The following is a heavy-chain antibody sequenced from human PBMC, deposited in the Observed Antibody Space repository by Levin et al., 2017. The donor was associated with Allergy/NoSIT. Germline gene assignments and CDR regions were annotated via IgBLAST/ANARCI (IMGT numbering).Heavy chain of an antibody. J-gene: IGHJ3*02. V-gene: IGHV4-39*01. CDR2: IYYSGKT. Sequence: PSETLSLTCTVSGGSISNSRYYWGWIRQPPGKGLDWIASIYYSGKTYYNPSLKSRLTISVDTSKNQFSLKLSSVTAADTAVYYCARRKDYDRAFDIWGQGTMVTVSS. CDR1: GGSISNSRYY. D-gene: IGHD4-17*01. CDR3: ARRKDYDRAFDI.